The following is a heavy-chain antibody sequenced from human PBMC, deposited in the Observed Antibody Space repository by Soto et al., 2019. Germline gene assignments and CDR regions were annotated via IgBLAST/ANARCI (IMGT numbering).Heavy chain of an antibody. CDR2: INHSGST. Sequence: QVQLQQWGAGLLKPSETLSLTCAVYGGSFSGYYWSWIRQPPGKGLEWIGEINHSGSTNYNPSLKSRVTISVDTSKNQFSLKLSSVTAADTAVYYCAVLGYCSGGSCYDDLYEYFQHWGQGTLVTVSS. J-gene: IGHJ1*01. V-gene: IGHV4-34*01. CDR3: AVLGYCSGGSCYDDLYEYFQH. D-gene: IGHD2-15*01. CDR1: GGSFSGYY.